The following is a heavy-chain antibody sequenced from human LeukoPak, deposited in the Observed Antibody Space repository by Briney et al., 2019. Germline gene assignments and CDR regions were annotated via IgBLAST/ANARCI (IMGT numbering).Heavy chain of an antibody. Sequence: PGGSLRLSCAASGFTFSDYYMSWIRQAPGKGLEWVSYISSSGSTIYYADSVKGRFTISRDNAKNSLYLQMNSLRAEDTAGYYCARAQRWLQFLWFDPWGQGTLVTVSS. CDR3: ARAQRWLQFLWFDP. V-gene: IGHV3-11*04. J-gene: IGHJ5*02. D-gene: IGHD5-24*01. CDR1: GFTFSDYY. CDR2: ISSSGSTI.